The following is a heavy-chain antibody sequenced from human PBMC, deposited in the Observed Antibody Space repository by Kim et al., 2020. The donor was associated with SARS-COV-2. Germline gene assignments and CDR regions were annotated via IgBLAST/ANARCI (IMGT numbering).Heavy chain of an antibody. Sequence: SETLSLTCAVYGGSFSGYYWSWIRQPPGKGLEWIGEINHSGSTNYNPSLKSRVTISVDTSKNQFSLKLSSVTAADTAVYYCARSGRRGYYGSGSYYDYWGQGTLVTVSS. V-gene: IGHV4-34*01. CDR1: GGSFSGYY. CDR2: INHSGST. J-gene: IGHJ4*02. CDR3: ARSGRRGYYGSGSYYDY. D-gene: IGHD3-10*01.